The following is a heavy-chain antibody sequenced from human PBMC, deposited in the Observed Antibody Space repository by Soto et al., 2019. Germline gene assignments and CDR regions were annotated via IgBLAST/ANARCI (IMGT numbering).Heavy chain of an antibody. CDR2: IYYSGST. CDR3: ARGRQQLGYWYFDL. CDR1: GGSISSYY. Sequence: QVQLQESGPGLVKPSETLSLTCTVSGGSISSYYWSWIRQPPGKGLEWIGYIYYSGSTNYNPSLKSRVTISVDPSKNQFSLKLSSVTAADTAVYYCARGRQQLGYWYFDLWGRGTLVTVSS. J-gene: IGHJ2*01. V-gene: IGHV4-59*01. D-gene: IGHD6-13*01.